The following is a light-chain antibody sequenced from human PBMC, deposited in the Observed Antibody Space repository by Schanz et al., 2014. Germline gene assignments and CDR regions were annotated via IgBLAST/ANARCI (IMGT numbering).Light chain of an antibody. CDR2: DAS. J-gene: IGKJ1*01. CDR1: HSVRTN. CDR3: QQYTNYSPT. Sequence: VVVTQSPGTLSVFPGERATLSCRASHSVRTNLAWYQQKPGQPPRLLIFDASTRASGVPLRFSGSGSGTEFTLTISSLQPDDIATYYCQQYTNYSPTFGQGTKVEI. V-gene: IGKV3-15*01.